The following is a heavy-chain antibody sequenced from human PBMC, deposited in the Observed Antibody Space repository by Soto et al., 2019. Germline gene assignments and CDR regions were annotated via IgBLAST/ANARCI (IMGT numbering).Heavy chain of an antibody. CDR2: ISAYNGNT. J-gene: IGHJ6*02. Sequence: QVPLVQSGAEVKKPGASVKVSCKASGYTFTSYGISWVRQAPGQGLEWMGWISAYNGNTNYAQKLQGRVTMTTDTSTSTAYMELRSLRSDDTAVYYCARGDFPYYDFWSGYHTPGDYYGMDVWGQGTTVTVSS. CDR1: GYTFTSYG. D-gene: IGHD3-3*01. CDR3: ARGDFPYYDFWSGYHTPGDYYGMDV. V-gene: IGHV1-18*01.